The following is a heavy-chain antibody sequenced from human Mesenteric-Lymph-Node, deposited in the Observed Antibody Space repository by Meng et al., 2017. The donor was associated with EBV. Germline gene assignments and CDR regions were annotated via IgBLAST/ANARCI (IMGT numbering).Heavy chain of an antibody. V-gene: IGHV4-4*02. CDR1: WGSISSSNW. CDR2: IYHSGST. CDR3: ARDLGGKGEDY. Sequence: QVQLEGVGPGLGQPSGALSLNCAVSWGSISSSNWWSWVRQPPGKGLEWIGEIYHSGSTNYNPSLKSRVTISVDKSKNQFSLKLSSVTAADTAVYYCARDLGGKGEDYWGQGTLVTVSS. J-gene: IGHJ4*02. D-gene: IGHD3-16*01.